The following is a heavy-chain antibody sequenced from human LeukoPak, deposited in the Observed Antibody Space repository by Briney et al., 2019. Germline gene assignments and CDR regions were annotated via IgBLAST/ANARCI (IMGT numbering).Heavy chain of an antibody. CDR2: ISWNSGSI. V-gene: IGHV3-9*01. CDR3: AKATVDTAMDHFDY. D-gene: IGHD5-18*01. Sequence: AGGSLRLSCAASGFTFDDYAMHWVRQAPGKGLEWVSGISWNSGSIGYADSVKGRFTISRDNAKNSLYLQMNSLRAEDTALCYCAKATVDTAMDHFDYWGQGTLVTVSS. CDR1: GFTFDDYA. J-gene: IGHJ4*02.